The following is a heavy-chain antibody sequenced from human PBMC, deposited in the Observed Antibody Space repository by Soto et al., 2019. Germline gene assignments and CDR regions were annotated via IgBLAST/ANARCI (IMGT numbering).Heavy chain of an antibody. D-gene: IGHD3-22*01. CDR3: ARPFYDSSGYYYGLYYFDY. J-gene: IGHJ4*02. CDR1: GYGFSSYW. CDR2: IYPGDSDT. V-gene: IGHV5-51*01. Sequence: GESLKISCKGSGYGFSSYWIGWVRQMPGKGLEWMGIIYPGDSDTRYSPSFQGQVTISADKSISPAYLQWSSLKASDTAMYYCARPFYDSSGYYYGLYYFDYWGQGTLVTVSS.